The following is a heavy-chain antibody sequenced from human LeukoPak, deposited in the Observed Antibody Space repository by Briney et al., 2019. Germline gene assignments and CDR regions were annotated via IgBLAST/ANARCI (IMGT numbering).Heavy chain of an antibody. V-gene: IGHV3-21*04. CDR1: GFTFNTYN. Sequence: PGGSLRLSCAASGFTFNTYNMNWVRQAPGKGLEWVSSISTSSSYIYYADSVKGRFTISRDNARNSLYLQMNSLRAEGTAVYYCAKRVYDFWSGYYFFDYWGQGTLVTVSS. CDR2: ISTSSSYI. CDR3: AKRVYDFWSGYYFFDY. D-gene: IGHD3-3*01. J-gene: IGHJ4*02.